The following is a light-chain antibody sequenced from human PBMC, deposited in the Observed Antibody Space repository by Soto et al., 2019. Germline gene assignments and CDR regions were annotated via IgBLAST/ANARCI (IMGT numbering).Light chain of an antibody. J-gene: IGKJ1*01. CDR3: QQYYTYPWT. CDR2: ATS. CDR1: QGISSY. V-gene: IGKV1-8*01. Sequence: AIRMTQSPSSLSASTGDRVTITCRASQGISSYLAWFQQKPGRPPKLLMSATSTLQSDVPSRFSGSGSGTDLTLTIGCLQPEDLATYYCQQYYTYPWTFGQGTKVEIK.